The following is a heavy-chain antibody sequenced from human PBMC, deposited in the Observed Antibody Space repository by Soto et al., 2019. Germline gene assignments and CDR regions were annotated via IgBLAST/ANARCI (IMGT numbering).Heavy chain of an antibody. CDR2: INLGGRT. J-gene: IGHJ5*02. CDR3: ARRRWLDP. Sequence: SETLSLTCAVYGGSFTDYYWSWIRQPPGKGLEWIGDINLGGRTNYNPSLKSRVTISIDTSKTQFSLRLTSVTAADTAVYYCARRRWLDPWGQGTLVTVSS. CDR1: GGSFTDYY. V-gene: IGHV4-34*01.